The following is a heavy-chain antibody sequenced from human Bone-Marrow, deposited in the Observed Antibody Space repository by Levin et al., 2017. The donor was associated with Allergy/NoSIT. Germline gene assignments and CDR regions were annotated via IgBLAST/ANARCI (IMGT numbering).Heavy chain of an antibody. V-gene: IGHV3-9*01. D-gene: IGHD3-16*01. CDR1: GFTFDDFA. J-gene: IGHJ1*01. CDR3: AKVPSSFGGSYYFHH. CDR2: INWNSNTI. Sequence: PSGGSLRLSCAASGFTFDDFAMHWVRQVPEKGLEWVSGINWNSNTIDYADSVKGRFTISRDNAKNSLYLQMNSLRPEDTAFYYCAKVPSSFGGSYYFHHWGRGTLVTVSS.